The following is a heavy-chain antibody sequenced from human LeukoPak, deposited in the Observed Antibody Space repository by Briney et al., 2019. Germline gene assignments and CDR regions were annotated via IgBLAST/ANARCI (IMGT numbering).Heavy chain of an antibody. D-gene: IGHD1-26*01. CDR1: GGSISSYY. J-gene: IGHJ6*02. Sequence: PSETLSLTCTVSGGSISSYYWSWIRQPPGKGLEWIGYIYYSGSTNYNPSLKSRLTISVDTSKNQFSLKLSSVTAADTAVYYCARMGFSGSYYRYYYGMDVWGQGTTVTVS. CDR3: ARMGFSGSYYRYYYGMDV. CDR2: IYYSGST. V-gene: IGHV4-59*08.